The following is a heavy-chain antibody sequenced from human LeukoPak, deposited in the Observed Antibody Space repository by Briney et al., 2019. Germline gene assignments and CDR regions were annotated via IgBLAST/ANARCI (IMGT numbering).Heavy chain of an antibody. CDR2: ISWNSGSI. Sequence: TGGSLRLSCAASGFTFDDYAMHWVRQAPGKGLEWVSGISWNSGSIGYADSVKGRFTISRGNAKNSLYLQMNSLRAEDTALYYCAKGGVVVADHFDYWGQGTLVTVSS. V-gene: IGHV3-9*01. J-gene: IGHJ4*02. D-gene: IGHD2-15*01. CDR3: AKGGVVVADHFDY. CDR1: GFTFDDYA.